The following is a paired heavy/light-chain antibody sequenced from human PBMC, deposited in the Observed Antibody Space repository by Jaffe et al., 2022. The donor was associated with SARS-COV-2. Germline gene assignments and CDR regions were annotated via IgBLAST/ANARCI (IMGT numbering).Heavy chain of an antibody. CDR3: ARVQYNWNFGRFSDL. CDR1: GGSISSGTYY. CDR2: FYSSGST. D-gene: IGHD1-7*01. V-gene: IGHV4-61*02. J-gene: IGHJ2*01. Sequence: QVQLQESGPGLVKPSQALSLTCTVSGGSISSGTYYWSWIRQPAGKGLEWIGRFYSSGSTSYNPSLKSRVTISVDKSNNQFSLKLSSVTAADTAVYYCARVQYNWNFGRFSDLWGRGTLVTVSS.
Light chain of an antibody. V-gene: IGKV3-15*01. CDR2: GAS. J-gene: IGKJ2*01. Sequence: EIVMTQSPATLSVSSGEGATLSCRASQSVSNNLAWYQQKPGQAPRLLMYGASTRASGIPARFSGSGSGTDFTLTISTLQSEDFAVYYCQQYNNWLYTFGQGTKLEIK. CDR3: QQYNNWLYT. CDR1: QSVSNN.